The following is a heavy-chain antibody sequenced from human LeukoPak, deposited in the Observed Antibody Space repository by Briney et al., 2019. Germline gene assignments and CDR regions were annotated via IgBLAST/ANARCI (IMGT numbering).Heavy chain of an antibody. J-gene: IGHJ4*02. CDR3: ARVGYNGWNFEN. CDR2: ISQDVSHK. V-gene: IGHV3-7*01. CDR1: GFTFSSYW. Sequence: QPGGSLRLSCAASGFTFSSYWMSWVRQAPGKGLQSVAYISQDVSHKYYVDSVKGRFTISRDNAKNSLHLEMNSLTAEDTALYYCARVGYNGWNFENWGQGTLVTVSS. D-gene: IGHD5-12*01.